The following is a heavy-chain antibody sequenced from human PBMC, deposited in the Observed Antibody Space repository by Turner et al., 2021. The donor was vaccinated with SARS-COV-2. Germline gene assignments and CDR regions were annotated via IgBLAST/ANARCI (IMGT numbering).Heavy chain of an antibody. CDR2: IYNSGNT. J-gene: IGHJ4*02. D-gene: IGHD6-13*01. CDR1: GGSISSGGYY. CDR3: ARSSTSSNRFDY. Sequence: QVQLQESGPGLVTPSQTLSLTCPVSGGSISSGGYYWSWIRQHPGKGLEWIGYIYNSGNTYYTPSLKSRVTISVDSSKNQFSLKLSSVTAADTAVYFCARSSTSSNRFDYWGQGTLVTVSS. V-gene: IGHV4-31*03.